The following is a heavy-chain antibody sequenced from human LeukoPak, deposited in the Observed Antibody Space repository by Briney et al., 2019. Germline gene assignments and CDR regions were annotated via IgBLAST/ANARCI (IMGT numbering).Heavy chain of an antibody. CDR3: ARDPASYVWGSYRYTCLDY. CDR2: MNPNSGNA. V-gene: IGHV1-8*01. Sequence: ASVKVSCKASGYTFTSYDINWVRQATGQGLEWMGWMNPNSGNAGYAQKFQGRVTMTRDTSISTAYMELSRLRSDDTAVYYCARDPASYVWGSYRYTCLDYWGQGTLVTVSS. D-gene: IGHD3-16*02. J-gene: IGHJ4*02. CDR1: GYTFTSYD.